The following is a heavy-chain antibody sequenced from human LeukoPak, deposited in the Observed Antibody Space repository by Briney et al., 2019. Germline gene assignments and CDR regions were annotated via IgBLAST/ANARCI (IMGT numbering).Heavy chain of an antibody. J-gene: IGHJ4*02. CDR1: VVIHEQYG. D-gene: IGHD6-19*01. CDR3: VRDLSGWSYFDY. Sequence: GGSLRLSREFSVVIHEQYGMHGVRQAPARSLEGVAGMNWNGVTISYGDSVQGRFTISRDNAKISLYLQLNSLRPEDTAVYYCVRDLSGWSYFDYWGQGTRVTVSP. V-gene: IGHV3-9*01. CDR2: MNWNGVTI.